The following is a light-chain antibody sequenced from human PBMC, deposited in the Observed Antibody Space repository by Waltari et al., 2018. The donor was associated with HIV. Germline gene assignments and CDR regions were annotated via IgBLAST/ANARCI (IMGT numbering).Light chain of an antibody. J-gene: IGLJ2*01. Sequence: SYVLTQPPSVSVAPGKTARITCGGNNIGTKSVHWYQQKPGQAPVLVIYYDSDRPSGIPERFSGSNSGNTATLFSRRVEAGDEADYYCQLWDSSSDHVIFGGGTKLTVL. CDR1: NIGTKS. V-gene: IGLV3-21*04. CDR2: YDS. CDR3: QLWDSSSDHVI.